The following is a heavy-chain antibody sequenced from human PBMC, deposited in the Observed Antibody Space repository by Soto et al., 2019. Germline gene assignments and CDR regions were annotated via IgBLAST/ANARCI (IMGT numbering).Heavy chain of an antibody. J-gene: IGHJ6*02. D-gene: IGHD3-3*01. CDR3: ARHAYDFWSGHPNPRYYYGMDV. CDR2: IYRGDSDI. CDR1: GYSFTSYW. V-gene: IGHV5-51*01. Sequence: PGESLKISCKGSGYSFTSYWIAWVRQMPGKGLEWMGIIYRGDSDIRYSPSFQGQVTISTDKSISTAYLQWNSLKASDTAMYYCARHAYDFWSGHPNPRYYYGMDVWGQGTTVTVSS.